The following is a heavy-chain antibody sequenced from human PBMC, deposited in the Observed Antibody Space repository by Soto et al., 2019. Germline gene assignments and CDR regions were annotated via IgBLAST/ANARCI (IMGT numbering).Heavy chain of an antibody. CDR2: MNPNSGNT. CDR1: GYTFTSYD. J-gene: IGHJ6*03. D-gene: IGHD2-21*01. V-gene: IGHV1-8*01. Sequence: GASVKVSCKASGYTFTSYDINWVRQATGQGLEWMGWMNPNSGNTGYAQKFQGRVTMTRNTSISTAYMELSSLRSEDTAVYYCARVNSRLLWWSSSPRLCYMDVWGKGTTVTVSS. CDR3: ARVNSRLLWWSSSPRLCYMDV.